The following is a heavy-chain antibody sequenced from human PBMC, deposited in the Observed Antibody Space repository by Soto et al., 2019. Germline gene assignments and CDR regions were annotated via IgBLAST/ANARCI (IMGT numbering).Heavy chain of an antibody. CDR3: TDGMDV. CDR1: GFTFISYG. Sequence: QVQLVESGGGVVQPGRSLRLSCAASGFTFISYGMHWVRQAPGKGLEWVAVISYDGSNKYYADSVKGRFTISRDNSKNTLYLQMNSLRAEDTAVYYCTDGMDVWGQGTTVTVSS. V-gene: IGHV3-30*03. CDR2: ISYDGSNK. J-gene: IGHJ6*02.